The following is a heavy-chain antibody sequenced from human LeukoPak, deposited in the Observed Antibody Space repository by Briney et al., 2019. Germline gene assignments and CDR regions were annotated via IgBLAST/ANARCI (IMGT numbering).Heavy chain of an antibody. Sequence: SETLSLTCTVSGVSISSSNSYWGWIRQPPGKGLEWIGSIYYSGNTYYNASLKSQVSISIDTSKNQFSLRLTSVTAADTAVYYCARVGDSSGYYSWTYYYYYMDVWGKGTTVTVSS. CDR3: ARVGDSSGYYSWTYYYYYMDV. D-gene: IGHD3-22*01. CDR2: IYYSGNT. V-gene: IGHV4-39*01. CDR1: GVSISSSNSY. J-gene: IGHJ6*03.